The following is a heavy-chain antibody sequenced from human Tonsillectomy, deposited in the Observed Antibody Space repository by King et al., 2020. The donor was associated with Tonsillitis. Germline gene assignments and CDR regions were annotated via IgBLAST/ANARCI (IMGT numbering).Heavy chain of an antibody. CDR2: IYHSGNT. CDR1: GSSISSGYH. V-gene: IGHV4-38-2*02. CDR3: ARVRWFGELFGGWFDP. J-gene: IGHJ5*02. Sequence: VQLQESGPGLVKPSETLSLTCTVSGSSISSGYHWGWIRQPPGKGLEWIGNIYHSGNTYYNPSLKSRVTISVDTSKNKFSLKLNSVTAADTAVYYCARVRWFGELFGGWFDPWGQGTLVTVSS. D-gene: IGHD3-10*01.